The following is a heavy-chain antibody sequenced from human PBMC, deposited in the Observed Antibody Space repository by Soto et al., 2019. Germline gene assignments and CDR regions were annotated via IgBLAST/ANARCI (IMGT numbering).Heavy chain of an antibody. D-gene: IGHD6-19*01. J-gene: IGHJ2*01. CDR3: AQTLGLAVSGPGRFDL. V-gene: IGHV1-69*12. CDR1: GGTFSRYA. CDR2: ITPIFGTP. Sequence: QVQLVQSGTEVKKPGSSVKVSCKASGGTFSRYAINWVRQAPGQGLEWMGGITPIFGTPNYAQKFQGRVTITADGSTKTAYMGLRRLRFEDTAVYYCAQTLGLAVSGPGRFDLWGRGTLVTVTS.